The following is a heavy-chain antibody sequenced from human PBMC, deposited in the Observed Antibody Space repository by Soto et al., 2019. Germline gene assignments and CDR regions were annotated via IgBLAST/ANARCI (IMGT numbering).Heavy chain of an antibody. D-gene: IGHD3-3*01. J-gene: IGHJ3*02. CDR3: AATAYYDFWSGSLTDAFDI. CDR2: IVVGSGNT. V-gene: IGHV1-58*02. Sequence: ASVKVSCKASGFTFTSSAIQWVRQARGQRLEWIGWIVVGSGNTNYAQKFQERVTITRDMSTSTAYMELSSLRSEDTAVYYCAATAYYDFWSGSLTDAFDIWGQGTMVTVSS. CDR1: GFTFTSSA.